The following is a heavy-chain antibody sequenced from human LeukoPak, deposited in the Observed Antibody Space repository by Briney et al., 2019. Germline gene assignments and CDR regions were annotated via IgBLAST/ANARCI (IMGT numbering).Heavy chain of an antibody. CDR3: ASDPYCSGGSCGLDY. D-gene: IGHD2-15*01. J-gene: IGHJ4*02. V-gene: IGHV1-2*02. CDR1: GYTFTGYF. Sequence: ASVKVSCKASGYTFTGYFIHWVRQAPGQGLEWMGWINPNSGGTMHAQKFQDRVTMTRNTSISTAYMELSSLRSEDTAVYYCASDPYCSGGSCGLDYWGQGTLVTVSS. CDR2: INPNSGGT.